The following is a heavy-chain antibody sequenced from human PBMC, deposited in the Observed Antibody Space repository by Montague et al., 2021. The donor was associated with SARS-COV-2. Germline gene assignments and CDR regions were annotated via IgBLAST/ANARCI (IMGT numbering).Heavy chain of an antibody. CDR1: GFSLDTSGAA. J-gene: IGHJ4*02. Sequence: PALVKPTQTLTLTCTFSGFSLDTSGAAVGWIRQPPGKALEWLARIDWDDDKYYSTSLKTRLTISKDTSKNQVVLTMTNMDPVDTATYYCARTYAPSAVAVDYWGQGTLVTV. D-gene: IGHD6-19*01. V-gene: IGHV2-70*11. CDR3: ARTYAPSAVAVDY. CDR2: IDWDDDK.